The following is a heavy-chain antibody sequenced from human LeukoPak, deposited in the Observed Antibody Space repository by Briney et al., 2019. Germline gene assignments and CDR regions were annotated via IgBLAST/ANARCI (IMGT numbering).Heavy chain of an antibody. CDR1: GFTFSSYG. J-gene: IGHJ6*02. V-gene: IGHV3-30*02. D-gene: IGHD2-21*02. Sequence: GGSLRLSCAASGFTFSSYGMHWVRQAPGKGLEWVAFIRYDGSNKYYADSVKGRFTISRDNSKNTLYLQMNSLRAEDTAVYYCARVPSGGGDWEAMDVWGQGTTVTVSS. CDR3: ARVPSGGGDWEAMDV. CDR2: IRYDGSNK.